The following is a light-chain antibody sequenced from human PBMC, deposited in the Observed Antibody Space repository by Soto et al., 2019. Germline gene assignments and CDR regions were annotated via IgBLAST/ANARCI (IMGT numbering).Light chain of an antibody. Sequence: DIQMTQSPSSLSASVGDRVTITCRASQGISNYLVWYQQKQGKVPKLLIYAASTLQSGAPSRFSGSGSGTDFTLTISSLQPEDVATFYCQNYNGAPWTFGQGTKVEIK. CDR2: AAS. CDR3: QNYNGAPWT. CDR1: QGISNY. V-gene: IGKV1-27*01. J-gene: IGKJ1*01.